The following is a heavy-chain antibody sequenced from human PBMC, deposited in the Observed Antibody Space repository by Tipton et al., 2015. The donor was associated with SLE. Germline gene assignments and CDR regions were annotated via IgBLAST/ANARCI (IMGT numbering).Heavy chain of an antibody. D-gene: IGHD3-10*01. V-gene: IGHV1-18*01. CDR2: ISAYNGNT. CDR3: ARGEVETYYYGSRTYSPFDY. J-gene: IGHJ4*02. Sequence: QLVQSGAEVKKPGASVKVSCKASGYAFSTYGISWVRQAPGQGLEWMGWISAYNGNTNYAQKFQGRVTMTRDTSISTAYMELSRLRSDDTAVYYCARGEVETYYYGSRTYSPFDYWGQGNLVTVSA. CDR1: GYAFSTYG.